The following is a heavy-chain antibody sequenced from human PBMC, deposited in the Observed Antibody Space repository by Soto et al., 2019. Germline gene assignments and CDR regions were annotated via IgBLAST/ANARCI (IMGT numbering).Heavy chain of an antibody. V-gene: IGHV4-34*01. CDR3: ARGGGTTVTSNFDY. CDR1: GGSFSGYY. CDR2: INHSGST. D-gene: IGHD4-17*01. J-gene: IGHJ4*02. Sequence: QVQLQQWGAGLLKPSETLSLTCAVYGGSFSGYYWSWIRQPPGKGLEWIGEINHSGSTNYNPSLKSRVTISVDTSKNQFSLKLSSVTAADTAVYYCARGGGTTVTSNFDYWRQGTLVTVSS.